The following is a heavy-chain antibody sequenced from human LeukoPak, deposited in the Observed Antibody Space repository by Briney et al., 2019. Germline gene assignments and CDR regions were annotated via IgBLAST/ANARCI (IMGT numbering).Heavy chain of an antibody. D-gene: IGHD6-19*01. Sequence: SETLSLTCAVYGGSFSGYYWSWIRQPPGKGLEWIGSIYYSGSTYYNPSLKSRVTISVDTSKNQFSLKLSSVTAADTAVYYCARDPTQWPNYFDYWGQGTLVTVSS. CDR3: ARDPTQWPNYFDY. V-gene: IGHV4-34*01. CDR2: IYYSGST. J-gene: IGHJ4*02. CDR1: GGSFSGYY.